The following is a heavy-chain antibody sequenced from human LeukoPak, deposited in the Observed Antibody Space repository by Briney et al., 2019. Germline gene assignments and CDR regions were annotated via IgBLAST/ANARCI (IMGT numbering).Heavy chain of an antibody. CDR2: ISAYNGNT. V-gene: IGHV1-18*01. CDR3: ARDTPIVGATNGLAY. CDR1: GYTFSSYG. D-gene: IGHD1-26*01. J-gene: IGHJ4*02. Sequence: GASVKVSCKASGYTFSSYGLSWVRQAPGQGLEWMGWISAYNGNTNYAQRFQGRVTLTRDTSTRTAYMDLRSLRSDDTAVYYCARDTPIVGATNGLAYWGQGTLVTVSS.